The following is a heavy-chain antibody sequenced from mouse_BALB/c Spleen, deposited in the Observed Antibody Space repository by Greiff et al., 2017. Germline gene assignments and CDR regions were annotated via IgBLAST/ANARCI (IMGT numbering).Heavy chain of an antibody. D-gene: IGHD2-2*01. J-gene: IGHJ3*01. CDR2: ISNGGGST. CDR3: ARQDYYGYDA. V-gene: IGHV5-12-2*01. Sequence: EVHLVESGGGLVQPGGSLKLSCAASGFTFSSYTMSWVRQTPEKRLEWVAYISNGGGSTYYPDTVKGRFTISRDNAKNTLYLQMSSLKSEDTAMYYCARQDYYGYDAWGQGTLVTVSA. CDR1: GFTFSSYT.